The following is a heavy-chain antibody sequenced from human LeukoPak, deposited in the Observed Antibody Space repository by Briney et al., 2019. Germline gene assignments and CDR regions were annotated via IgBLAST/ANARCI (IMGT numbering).Heavy chain of an antibody. CDR1: GYTFTSYD. CDR2: MNPNSGNT. CDR3: ARGIVHNWFDP. J-gene: IGHJ5*02. Sequence: GASVKVSCKASGYTFTSYDINWVRQATGQGLERMGWMNPNSGNTGYAQKFQGRVTMTRDTSISTAYMELSSLRSEDTAVYYCARGIVHNWFDPWGQGTLVTVSS. V-gene: IGHV1-8*01. D-gene: IGHD3-16*02.